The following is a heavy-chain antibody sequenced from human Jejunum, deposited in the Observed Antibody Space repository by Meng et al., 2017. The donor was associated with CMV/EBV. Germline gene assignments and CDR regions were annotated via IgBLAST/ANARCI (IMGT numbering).Heavy chain of an antibody. V-gene: IGHV3-74*01. CDR3: VRDRDGYNY. CDR1: GFTFSGYL. Sequence: EVHLVESGGGLVLPGRSLRLSCAASGFTFSGYLMHWVRQTPGKGREWVSRIDSDGRSPTYAASVKGRFTVSRDNAKNTVYLQMDSLRAEDTALYYFVRDRDGYNYWGQGTLVTVSS. CDR2: IDSDGRSP. J-gene: IGHJ4*02. D-gene: IGHD5-24*01.